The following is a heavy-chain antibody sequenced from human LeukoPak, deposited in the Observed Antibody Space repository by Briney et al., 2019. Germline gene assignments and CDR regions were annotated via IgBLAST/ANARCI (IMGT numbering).Heavy chain of an antibody. J-gene: IGHJ5*02. CDR1: GGSISSYY. V-gene: IGHV4-59*08. CDR3: ARVNTQGVPSP. CDR2: IYYSGST. Sequence: SETLSLTCTVSGGSISSYYWSWLRQPPGKGLEWIGYIYYSGSTNYNPSLKSRVTMSVDTSKNQFSLKLSSVTAADTAVYYCARVNTQGVPSPWGQGILVTVSS. D-gene: IGHD3-16*01.